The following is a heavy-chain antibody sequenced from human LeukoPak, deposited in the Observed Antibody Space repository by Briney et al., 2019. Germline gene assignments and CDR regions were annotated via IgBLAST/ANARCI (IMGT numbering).Heavy chain of an antibody. CDR1: GFTFSSYA. CDR2: ISGSGGST. J-gene: IGHJ6*02. CDR3: ARPTYGDYGMDV. V-gene: IGHV3-23*01. Sequence: GGSLRLSCAASGFTFSSYAMSWVRQAPGKGLEWVSAISGSGGSTYYADSVKGRFTISRDNSKNTLYLQMNSLRAEDTAVYYCARPTYGDYGMDVWGQGTTVTVSS. D-gene: IGHD4-17*01.